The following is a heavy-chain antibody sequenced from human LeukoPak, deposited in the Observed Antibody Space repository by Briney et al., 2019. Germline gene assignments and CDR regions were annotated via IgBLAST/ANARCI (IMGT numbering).Heavy chain of an antibody. Sequence: PGGSLRLSCATSGFSFSSYAMSWVRQAPGKGLEWVSAMSSSDDGRYYAASVRGRFTISRDTSRSTLYLQMNSLRAEDTAVYYCARAGYYDSSGYYYVGDDAFDIWGQGTMVTVSS. CDR1: GFSFSSYA. D-gene: IGHD3-22*01. V-gene: IGHV3-23*01. J-gene: IGHJ3*02. CDR3: ARAGYYDSSGYYYVGDDAFDI. CDR2: MSSSDDGR.